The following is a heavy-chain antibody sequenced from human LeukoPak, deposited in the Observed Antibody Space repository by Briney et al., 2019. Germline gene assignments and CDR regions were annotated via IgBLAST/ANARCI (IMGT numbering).Heavy chain of an antibody. CDR1: GFTFDDYA. D-gene: IGHD6-6*01. CDR2: ISWNSGSI. Sequence: GGSLRLSCAASGFTFDDYAMHWVRQAPGKGLEWVSGISWNSGSIGYADSVKGRFTISRDNAKNSLYLQMNSLRAEDTALYYCAIDTRMYSSSPDYWGQGTLVTVSS. CDR3: AIDTRMYSSSPDY. J-gene: IGHJ4*02. V-gene: IGHV3-9*01.